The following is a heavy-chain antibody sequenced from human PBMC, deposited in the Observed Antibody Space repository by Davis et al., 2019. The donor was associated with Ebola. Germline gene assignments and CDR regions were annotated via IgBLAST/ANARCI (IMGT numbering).Heavy chain of an antibody. J-gene: IGHJ4*02. D-gene: IGHD6-25*01. CDR3: AAHSSRYTDVDY. CDR2: ISGSGGST. CDR1: GFTFSSYA. Sequence: GGSLRLSCAASGFTFSSYAMSWVRQAPGKGLEWVSAISGSGGSTYYADSVKGRFTISRDNSKNTLYLQMNSLRAEDTAVYYCAAHSSRYTDVDYWGQGTLVTVSS. V-gene: IGHV3-23*01.